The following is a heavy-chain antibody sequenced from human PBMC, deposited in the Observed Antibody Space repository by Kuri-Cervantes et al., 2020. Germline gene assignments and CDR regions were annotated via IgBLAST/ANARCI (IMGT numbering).Heavy chain of an antibody. CDR3: ARYPDQFNYMDV. CDR1: GFTFSNAW. J-gene: IGHJ6*03. Sequence: GESLKISCAASGFTFSNAWMSWVRQAPGKGLVWVSRINWNSGSIGYADSVKGRFTVSRDNAKNSLYLQMNSLRAEDTALYYCARYPDQFNYMDVWGKGTTVTVSS. V-gene: IGHV3-20*04. CDR2: INWNSGSI. D-gene: IGHD2-2*01.